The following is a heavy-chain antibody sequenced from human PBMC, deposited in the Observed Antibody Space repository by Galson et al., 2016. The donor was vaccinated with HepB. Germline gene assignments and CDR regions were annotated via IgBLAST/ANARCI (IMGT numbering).Heavy chain of an antibody. V-gene: IGHV1-18*04. CDR2: NSAYNAYT. CDR3: ARPTYYYGSGSWYFFDY. J-gene: IGHJ4*02. CDR1: GYTFTSYG. D-gene: IGHD3-10*01. Sequence: PVKVSCKASGYTFTSYGIIWLRQAPGQGLEWMGWNSAYNAYTNYSQNLQVRVTMTIYKSTSTAYMALRSLRSDDTAVYYCARPTYYYGSGSWYFFDYWGQGTLVTVSS.